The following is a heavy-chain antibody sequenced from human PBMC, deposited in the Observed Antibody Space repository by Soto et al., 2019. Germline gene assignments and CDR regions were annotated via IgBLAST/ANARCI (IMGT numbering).Heavy chain of an antibody. D-gene: IGHD5-18*01. J-gene: IGHJ4*02. Sequence: LRLSCAASGFTFSSYAMHWVRQAPGKGLEWVAVISYDGSNKYYADSVKGRFTISRDNSKNTLYLQMNSLRAEDTAVYYCARDHISEYTAMDAFFDYWGQGTLVTVSS. CDR1: GFTFSSYA. CDR2: ISYDGSNK. V-gene: IGHV3-30-3*01. CDR3: ARDHISEYTAMDAFFDY.